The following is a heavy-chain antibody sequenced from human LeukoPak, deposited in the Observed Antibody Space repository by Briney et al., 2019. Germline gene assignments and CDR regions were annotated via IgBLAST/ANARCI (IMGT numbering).Heavy chain of an antibody. D-gene: IGHD2-15*01. Sequence: GESLKISCKGSGYSFTSYWIGWVRQMPGKGLEWVGIIYPGDSDTRYSPSFQGLVTISADKSISTAYLQWRSLKASDTAMFFCARRVVVASTSLGDFDYWGQGTLVTVSS. J-gene: IGHJ4*02. V-gene: IGHV5-51*01. CDR2: IYPGDSDT. CDR3: ARRVVVASTSLGDFDY. CDR1: GYSFTSYW.